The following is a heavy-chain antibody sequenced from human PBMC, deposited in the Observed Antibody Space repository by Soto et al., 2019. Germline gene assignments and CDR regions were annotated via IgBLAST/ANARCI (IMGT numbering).Heavy chain of an antibody. CDR1: GGSISSYY. CDR2: IYYSGST. J-gene: IGHJ4*02. Sequence: SETLSLTCPVSGGSISSYYWSWIRQPPGKGLEWIGYIYYSGSTNSNPSLKSRVTISVDTSKNQFSLRLSSVTAADTAVYYCARFDQVSYYFDYWGQGTLVTVSS. V-gene: IGHV4-59*01. CDR3: ARFDQVSYYFDY.